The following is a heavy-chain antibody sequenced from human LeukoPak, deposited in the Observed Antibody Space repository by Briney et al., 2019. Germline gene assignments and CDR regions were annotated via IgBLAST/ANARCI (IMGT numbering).Heavy chain of an antibody. CDR1: GYTLTELS. V-gene: IGHV1-24*01. CDR2: FDPEDGET. CDR3: AIDLLSNFDY. J-gene: IGHJ4*02. Sequence: ASVKVFCKVSGYTLTELSMHWVRQAPGKGPEWMGGFDPEDGETIYAQKFQGRVTMTEDTSTDTAYMELSSLRSEDTAVYYCAIDLLSNFDYWGQGTLVTVSS. D-gene: IGHD2-15*01.